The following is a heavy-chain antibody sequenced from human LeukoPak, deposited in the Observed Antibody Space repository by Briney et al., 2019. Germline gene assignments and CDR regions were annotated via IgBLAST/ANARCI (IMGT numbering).Heavy chain of an antibody. V-gene: IGHV3-23*01. Sequence: PGGFLRLSCAASGFTFSSYAMSWVRQAPGKGLEWVSDFSGSGGSTYYADSVKGRFTISRDNSKNTLYLQMNSLRDEDTAVYYCAKQAGTTSYYDYYMDVWGKGTTVTVSS. J-gene: IGHJ6*03. CDR1: GFTFSSYA. CDR2: FSGSGGST. CDR3: AKQAGTTSYYDYYMDV. D-gene: IGHD6-19*01.